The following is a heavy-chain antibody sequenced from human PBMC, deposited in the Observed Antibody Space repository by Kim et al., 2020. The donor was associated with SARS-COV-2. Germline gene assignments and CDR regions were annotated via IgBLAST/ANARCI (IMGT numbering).Heavy chain of an antibody. D-gene: IGHD7-27*01. Sequence: SVKGRFTISRDNAKNALYLQMNSLRAEDTAVYYCARERGTGDPGGDWFDPWGQGTLVTVSS. CDR3: ARERGTGDPGGDWFDP. J-gene: IGHJ5*02. V-gene: IGHV3-11*05.